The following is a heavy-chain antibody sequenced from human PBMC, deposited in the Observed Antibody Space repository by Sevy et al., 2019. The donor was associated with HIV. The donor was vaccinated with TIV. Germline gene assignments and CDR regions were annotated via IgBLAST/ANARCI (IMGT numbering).Heavy chain of an antibody. Sequence: GGSLRLSCAAPGFIFSVYYMSWIRQAPGKGLECISYIGSGASTILYADSVKGRFTISRDNAKNSLYLQMNSLRADDTAVYYCAREDWNDVIDYWGQGTLVTVSS. CDR1: GFIFSVYY. V-gene: IGHV3-11*01. CDR3: AREDWNDVIDY. CDR2: IGSGASTI. D-gene: IGHD1-1*01. J-gene: IGHJ4*02.